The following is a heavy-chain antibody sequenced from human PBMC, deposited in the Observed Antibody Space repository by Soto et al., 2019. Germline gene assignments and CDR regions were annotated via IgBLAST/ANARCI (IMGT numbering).Heavy chain of an antibody. CDR1: GYSFTSYW. CDR3: ARGRGSGDYAAH. CDR2: IYPGDSDT. Sequence: GGALKISCKGSGYSFTSYWIGGGRPLPGKGLEWMGIIYPGDSDTRYSPSFQGQVTISADKSISTAYLQWSSLKASDTAMYYCARGRGSGDYAAHWGQGTLVTVSS. J-gene: IGHJ1*01. D-gene: IGHD4-17*01. V-gene: IGHV5-51*01.